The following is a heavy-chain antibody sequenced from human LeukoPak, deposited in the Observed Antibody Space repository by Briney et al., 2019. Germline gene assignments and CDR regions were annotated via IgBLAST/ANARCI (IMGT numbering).Heavy chain of an antibody. J-gene: IGHJ2*01. Sequence: GGSLRLSCAASGFTFSSYSMNWVRQAPGKGLEWVSSISSSSSYIYYADSVKGRFTISRDNAKNSLYLQMNSLRAEDTAVYYCARAGLGGDWYFDLWGRGTLVIVSS. CDR2: ISSSSSYI. D-gene: IGHD6-19*01. CDR3: ARAGLGGDWYFDL. CDR1: GFTFSSYS. V-gene: IGHV3-21*01.